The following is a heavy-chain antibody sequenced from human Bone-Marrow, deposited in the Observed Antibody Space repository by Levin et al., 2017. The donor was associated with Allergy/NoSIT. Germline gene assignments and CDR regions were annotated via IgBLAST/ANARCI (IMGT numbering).Heavy chain of an antibody. CDR1: GFTVSSNY. CDR2: IYSGGST. V-gene: IGHV3-66*01. CDR3: ARDPEDTVTTTDY. D-gene: IGHD4-11*01. Sequence: GGSLRLSCAASGFTVSSNYMSWVRQAPGKGLEWVSVIYSGGSTYYADSVKGRFTISRDNSKNTRYLQMNSLRAEDTAVYYCARDPEDTVTTTDYWGQGTLVTVSS. J-gene: IGHJ4*02.